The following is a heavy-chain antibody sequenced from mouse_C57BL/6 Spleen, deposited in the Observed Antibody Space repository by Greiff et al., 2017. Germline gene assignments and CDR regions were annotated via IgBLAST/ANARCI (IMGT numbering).Heavy chain of an antibody. V-gene: IGHV1-52*01. CDR2: IYPSDSET. D-gene: IGHD1-1*01. CDR3: AREYYYGSNPYYAMDY. CDR1: GYTFTSYW. J-gene: IGHJ4*01. Sequence: QVQLKQPGAELVRPGSSVKLSCKASGYTFTSYWMHWVKQRPIQGLEWIGNIYPSDSETHYNQKFKDKATLTVDKSSSTAYMQLSSLTSEDSAVYYCAREYYYGSNPYYAMDYWGQGTTVTVSS.